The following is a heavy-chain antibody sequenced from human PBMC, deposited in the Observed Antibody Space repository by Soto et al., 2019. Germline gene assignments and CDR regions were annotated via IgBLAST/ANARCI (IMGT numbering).Heavy chain of an antibody. Sequence: QVQLVQSGAEVKKPGASVKVSCKASGYTFTSYGISWVRQAPGQGLEWMGWISAYNGNTNYAQKLQGRVTRTTDTSTSTAYMELRSLRSDDTAVYYCARGRGSIPYGVLFASRGYWGQGTLITVSS. CDR1: GYTFTSYG. V-gene: IGHV1-18*01. CDR2: ISAYNGNT. CDR3: ARGRGSIPYGVLFASRGY. D-gene: IGHD3-10*01. J-gene: IGHJ4*02.